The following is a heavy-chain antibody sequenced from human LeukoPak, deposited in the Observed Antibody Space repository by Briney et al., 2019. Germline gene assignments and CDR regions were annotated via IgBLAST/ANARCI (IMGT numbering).Heavy chain of an antibody. D-gene: IGHD3-10*01. CDR1: GLPFNTYS. CDR2: ISRTSNYI. J-gene: IGHJ4*02. CDR3: VTKASISGVKRY. Sequence: PGGSLRLSCAASGLPFNTYSMTWVRQAQGKGLEWVSTISRTSNYIYTADSLKGRFTTSRDNAEKSLFLQMNNVRDDDTAVYYCVTKASISGVKRYWGQGTLVTVSS. V-gene: IGHV3-21*01.